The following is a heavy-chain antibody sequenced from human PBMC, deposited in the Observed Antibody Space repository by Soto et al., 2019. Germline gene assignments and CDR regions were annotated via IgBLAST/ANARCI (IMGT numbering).Heavy chain of an antibody. J-gene: IGHJ6*02. CDR1: GYTFTSYA. Sequence: QVQLVQSGAEVKKPGASVKVSCKASGYTFTSYAIHWMRQAPGQRLEWMGWINAGNGNTKYSQKFQGRVTITRDTSASTAYMELSSLRYEDTAVYYCAIAPGSGGMDVWGQWTTVTVSS. CDR2: INAGNGNT. D-gene: IGHD3-10*01. CDR3: AIAPGSGGMDV. V-gene: IGHV1-3*01.